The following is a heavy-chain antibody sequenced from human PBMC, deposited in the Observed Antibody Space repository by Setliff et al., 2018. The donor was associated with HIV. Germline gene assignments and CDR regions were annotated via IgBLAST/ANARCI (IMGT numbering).Heavy chain of an antibody. V-gene: IGHV1-69*05. CDR3: ARLGDFWSGYYYFDY. Sequence: SVKVSCKASGGTFSSYAISWVRQAPGQGLEWMGGIIPIFGTANYAQKFQGRVTITRNTSISTAYMELSSLRSEDTAVYYCARLGDFWSGYYYFDYWGQGTLVTVSS. D-gene: IGHD3-3*01. CDR2: IIPIFGTA. CDR1: GGTFSSYA. J-gene: IGHJ4*02.